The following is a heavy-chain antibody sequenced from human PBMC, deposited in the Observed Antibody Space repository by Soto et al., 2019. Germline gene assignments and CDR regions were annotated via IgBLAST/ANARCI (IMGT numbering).Heavy chain of an antibody. CDR1: GGTFSSYS. Sequence: QVQLVQSGAKVKKPGSSVKVSCKASGGTFSSYSISWVRQAPGLGLEWMGRIIPILGIANYAQKFQGRVTITADKSTSTAYMELCSLRSEDTAVYYCARRGYSSSSPYYYYMDVWGKGTTVTVSS. CDR3: ARRGYSSSSPYYYYMDV. D-gene: IGHD6-13*01. V-gene: IGHV1-69*02. J-gene: IGHJ6*03. CDR2: IIPILGIA.